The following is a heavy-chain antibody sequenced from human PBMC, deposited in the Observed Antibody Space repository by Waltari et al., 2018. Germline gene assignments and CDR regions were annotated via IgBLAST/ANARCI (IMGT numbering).Heavy chain of an antibody. J-gene: IGHJ3*02. CDR3: ARSQGGGSYVDAFDI. Sequence: QVQLVQSGAEVKKPGASVKVSCKASGYTFTSYYMHWVRQAPGQGLEWMGIINPSGGSTSYAQKFQGRVTMTRDTSTSTVYMELSSLRSEDTAVYYCARSQGGGSYVDAFDIWGQGTMVTVSS. CDR1: GYTFTSYY. V-gene: IGHV1-46*01. CDR2: INPSGGST. D-gene: IGHD1-26*01.